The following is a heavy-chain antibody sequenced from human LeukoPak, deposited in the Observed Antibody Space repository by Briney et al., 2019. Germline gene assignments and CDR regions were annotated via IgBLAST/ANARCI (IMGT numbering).Heavy chain of an antibody. J-gene: IGHJ4*02. CDR3: ARAHSGYEAFDY. V-gene: IGHV1-2*02. Sequence: ASVKVSCKASGYTFTGYYIHWVRQAPGQGLEWMGWINPNSGGRNYAQKFQGRVTMTRDTSTTYMELSRLTSDDTAVYYCARAHSGYEAFDYWGQGTLVTVSS. D-gene: IGHD5-12*01. CDR1: GYTFTGYY. CDR2: INPNSGGR.